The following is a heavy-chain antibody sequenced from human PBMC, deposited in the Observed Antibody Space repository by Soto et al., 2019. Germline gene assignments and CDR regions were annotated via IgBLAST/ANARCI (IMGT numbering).Heavy chain of an antibody. CDR2: INHSGST. V-gene: IGHV4-34*01. CDR1: GGSFSGYY. Sequence: TLSLTCAVYGGSFSGYYWSWIRQPPGKGLEWIGEINHSGSTNYNPSLKSRVTISVDTSKNQFSLKLSFVTAADTAVYYCARDQAWYSSGWYWSWFDPWGQGTLVTVSS. J-gene: IGHJ5*02. D-gene: IGHD6-19*01. CDR3: ARDQAWYSSGWYWSWFDP.